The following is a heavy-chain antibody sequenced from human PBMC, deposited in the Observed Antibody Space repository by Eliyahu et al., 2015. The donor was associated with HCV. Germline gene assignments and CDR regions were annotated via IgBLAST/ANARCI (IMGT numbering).Heavy chain of an antibody. CDR2: IKSKTDGGTT. Sequence: EVQVVESGGDLVKPGGSLXLSXAASGFPFSIAWMSWARQAPGRGLEWVGRIKSKTDGGTTEYGAPVKGRFTISRDDSKNTVYLQMNSLKTEDTGVYYCTRNDPFLDYWGQGTPVTVSS. J-gene: IGHJ4*02. CDR3: TRNDPFLDY. CDR1: GFPFSIAW. D-gene: IGHD2/OR15-2a*01. V-gene: IGHV3-15*01.